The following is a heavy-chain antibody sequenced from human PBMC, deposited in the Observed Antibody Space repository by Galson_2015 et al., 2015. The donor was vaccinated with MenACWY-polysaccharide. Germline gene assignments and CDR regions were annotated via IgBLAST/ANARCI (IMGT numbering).Heavy chain of an antibody. Sequence: SVKVCCKAGGYKFTSYDINWMRQATGQGLEWMGWMNPNSGNTGYAQKFQGRVTMTSNSARTTAYMELSSLRSEDTAVYYCARLIAREYTFADSWGQGTLVTVSS. V-gene: IGHV1-8*01. D-gene: IGHD2-21*01. CDR2: MNPNSGNT. J-gene: IGHJ4*02. CDR1: GYKFTSYD. CDR3: ARLIAREYTFADS.